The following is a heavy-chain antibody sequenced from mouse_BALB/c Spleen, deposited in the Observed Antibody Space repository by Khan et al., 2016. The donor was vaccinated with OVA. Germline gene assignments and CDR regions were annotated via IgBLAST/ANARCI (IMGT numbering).Heavy chain of an antibody. V-gene: IGHV3-2*02. J-gene: IGHJ4*01. CDR3: ASELGRYYAMDY. D-gene: IGHD4-1*01. CDR2: INYSGST. CDR1: GYSITSDYA. Sequence: EVQLLESGPGLVKPSQSLSLTCTVTGYSITSDYAWNWIRQFPGNKLEWMGYINYSGSTPYNPSLKSRIPITRDTSKSQFFMQLSSVTTEDTATYYCASELGRYYAMDYWGQGTSVTVSS.